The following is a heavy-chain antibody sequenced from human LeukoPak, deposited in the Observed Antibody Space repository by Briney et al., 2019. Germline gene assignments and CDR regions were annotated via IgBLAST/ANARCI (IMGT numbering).Heavy chain of an antibody. CDR2: ISSSGTTI. CDR3: EGGNERGSFDFDY. J-gene: IGHJ4*02. V-gene: IGHV3-11*04. Sequence: PGGSLRLSCAASGFSFSDYDMSWVRQAPAKGLEWVSYISSSGTTIYYADSVKGRFTISRDNAKNSLYLQMNSLRAEDTAVYYCEGGNERGSFDFDYWGQGTLVTVSS. D-gene: IGHD1-26*01. CDR1: GFSFSDYD.